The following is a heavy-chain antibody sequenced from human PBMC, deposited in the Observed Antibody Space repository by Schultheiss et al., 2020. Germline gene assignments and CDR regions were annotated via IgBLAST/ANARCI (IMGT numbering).Heavy chain of an antibody. CDR1: GFTVSSNY. CDR3: AKALGYCSSTSCYLRYYYYYYMDV. Sequence: GGSLRLSCAASGFTVSSNYMSWVRQAPGKGLEWVSVIYSCGSTYYADSVKGRFTISRDNAKNSLYLQINSLRDEDTAVYYCAKALGYCSSTSCYLRYYYYYYMDVWGKGTTVTASS. CDR2: IYSCGST. D-gene: IGHD2-2*01. V-gene: IGHV3-66*03. J-gene: IGHJ6*03.